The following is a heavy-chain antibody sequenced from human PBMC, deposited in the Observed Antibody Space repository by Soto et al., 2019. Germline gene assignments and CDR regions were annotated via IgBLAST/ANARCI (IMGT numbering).Heavy chain of an antibody. Sequence: QVQLVQSGAEVKMPGASVKVSCKASGYTFTTYDINWVRQATGQGLEWMGWMNPNNGNTGYAQKFQGRVTMTRNTSISTAYMELSSLRSEDTAVYYCAKMDYHDTRASPNLFDPWGQGTLVTVSS. CDR1: GYTFTTYD. CDR2: MNPNNGNT. J-gene: IGHJ5*02. CDR3: AKMDYHDTRASPNLFDP. V-gene: IGHV1-8*01. D-gene: IGHD3-22*01.